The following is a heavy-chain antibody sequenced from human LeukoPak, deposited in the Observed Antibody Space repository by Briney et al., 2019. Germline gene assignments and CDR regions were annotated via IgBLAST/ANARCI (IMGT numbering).Heavy chain of an antibody. Sequence: ASVKVSCKASGYTFTGYYMHWVRQAPGQGLEWMGWINPNSGGTNYAQKFQGGVTMTRDTSISTAYMELSRLRSDDTAVYYCARDGYGDYLEYFDSWGQGTLVTVPS. J-gene: IGHJ4*02. CDR2: INPNSGGT. V-gene: IGHV1-2*02. D-gene: IGHD4-17*01. CDR3: ARDGYGDYLEYFDS. CDR1: GYTFTGYY.